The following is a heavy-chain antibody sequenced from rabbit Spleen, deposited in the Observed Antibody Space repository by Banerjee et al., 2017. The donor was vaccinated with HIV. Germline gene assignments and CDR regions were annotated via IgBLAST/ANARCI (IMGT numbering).Heavy chain of an antibody. V-gene: IGHV1S45*01. CDR2: IFIGDGGT. CDR1: GFTLRSGW. D-gene: IGHD6-1*01. J-gene: IGHJ4*01. Sequence: QVLLEEFGGVLVQPEGSLTLTCTASGFTLRSGWIRWVRQVPGKGLEWTGCIFIGDGGTYSANWAKGRFTISRTSSTTVTLQMTSLTAADTATYFCAREGGDVYGAYGYALWGPGSLVTVS. CDR3: AREGGDVYGAYGYAL.